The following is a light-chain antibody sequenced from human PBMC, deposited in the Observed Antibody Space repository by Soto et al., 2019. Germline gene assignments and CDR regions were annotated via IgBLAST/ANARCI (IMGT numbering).Light chain of an antibody. Sequence: EIVMTQSPATLSVSPGERATLSCRASQSFSSNLAWYQHKPGHAPRLLIYGASTRATGIPARFSGSGSGTDFTLTITSLEPEDFAFYYCHQRQRWPRTFGQGTKVDIK. CDR3: HQRQRWPRT. V-gene: IGKV3-15*01. J-gene: IGKJ1*01. CDR2: GAS. CDR1: QSFSSN.